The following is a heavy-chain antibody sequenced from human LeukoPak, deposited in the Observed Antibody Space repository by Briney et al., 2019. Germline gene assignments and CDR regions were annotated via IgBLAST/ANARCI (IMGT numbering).Heavy chain of an antibody. CDR3: AVPEGSAPGFDY. J-gene: IGHJ4*02. CDR1: GYTLTSYD. Sequence: ASVKVSCKASGYTLTSYDINWVRQATGQGLEWMGWMNPNSGNTGYAQKFQGRVTMTRNTSISTAYMELSSLRSEDTAVYYCAVPEGSAPGFDYWGQGTLVTVSS. V-gene: IGHV1-8*01. CDR2: MNPNSGNT. D-gene: IGHD1-26*01.